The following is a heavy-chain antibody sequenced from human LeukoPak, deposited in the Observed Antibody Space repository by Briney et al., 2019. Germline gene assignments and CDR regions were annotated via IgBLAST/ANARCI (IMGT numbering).Heavy chain of an antibody. Sequence: SVKVSCKASGGTFSSYAISWVRQAPGQGLEWMGGILPIFGTANYAQKFQGRVTITADESTSTAYMELSSLRSEDTAVYYCARGKEWLPYGDYWGQGTLVTVSS. CDR3: ARGKEWLPYGDY. CDR1: GGTFSSYA. CDR2: ILPIFGTA. J-gene: IGHJ4*02. V-gene: IGHV1-69*13. D-gene: IGHD6-19*01.